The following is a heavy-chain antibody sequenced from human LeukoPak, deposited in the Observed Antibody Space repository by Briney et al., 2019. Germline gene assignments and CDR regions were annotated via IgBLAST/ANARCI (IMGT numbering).Heavy chain of an antibody. D-gene: IGHD6-13*01. J-gene: IGHJ4*02. V-gene: IGHV1-2*02. CDR1: GYTFTDYY. Sequence: ASVKGSCKASGYTFTDYYIHWVRQAPGQGLEWMGWINPDSGGTKYAQKFQGRVTMTRDTSISTAYMVLSTSRSDDTAVYYCARDRLAAAGTGGWGQGTLVIVSS. CDR3: ARDRLAAAGTGG. CDR2: INPDSGGT.